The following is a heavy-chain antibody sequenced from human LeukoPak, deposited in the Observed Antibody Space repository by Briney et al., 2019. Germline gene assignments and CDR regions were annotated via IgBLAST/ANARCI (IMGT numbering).Heavy chain of an antibody. D-gene: IGHD5-18*01. V-gene: IGHV1-2*02. CDR3: ARDIQLWSPYYFDY. J-gene: IGHJ4*02. Sequence: ASVKVSCKASGYTFTGYYMHWVRQAPGQGLEWMGWINPNSGGTNYAQKFQGRVTMTRDTSISTAYMELSRLRSDDTAVYYCARDIQLWSPYYFDYWGRGTLVTVSS. CDR2: INPNSGGT. CDR1: GYTFTGYY.